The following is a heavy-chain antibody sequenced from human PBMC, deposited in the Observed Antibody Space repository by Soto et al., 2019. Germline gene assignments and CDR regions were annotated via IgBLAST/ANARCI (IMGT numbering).Heavy chain of an antibody. V-gene: IGHV3-53*01. D-gene: IGHD3-16*01. J-gene: IGHJ3*01. CDR1: GFTFSSND. CDR3: ATRPLLRGAP. Sequence: EVQLVESGGGLIQPGGSLRLSCEASGFTFSSNDMNWVRQAPGKGLVWVSLIWTSGSTAYADSVKGRFTISRDNSKSALYLHMSSLRAEDTAVYYCATRPLLRGAPWGQGTMVTVSS. CDR2: IWTSGST.